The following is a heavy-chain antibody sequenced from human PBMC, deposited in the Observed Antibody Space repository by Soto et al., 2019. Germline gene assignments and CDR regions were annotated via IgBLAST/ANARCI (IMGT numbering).Heavy chain of an antibody. D-gene: IGHD6-19*01. CDR1: GFTFSSYT. Sequence: DVQLVESGGGFVQPGGSLRVSCAASGFTFSSYTMGWVRQAPGKGLEWVSSVSGRGANTYYADSVKGRFTISRDNSKNTLYLQRNNLRGEDTAVYYCAKDRGGFANGWEYFAFWGQGTLVIVSS. CDR2: VSGRGANT. CDR3: AKDRGGFANGWEYFAF. J-gene: IGHJ4*02. V-gene: IGHV3-23*04.